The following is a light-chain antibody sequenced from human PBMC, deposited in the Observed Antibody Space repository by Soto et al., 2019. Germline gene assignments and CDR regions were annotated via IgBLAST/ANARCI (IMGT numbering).Light chain of an antibody. CDR1: QSVSSNY. CDR2: GAS. V-gene: IGKV3-20*01. J-gene: IGKJ1*01. CDR3: QQYGSSPWT. Sequence: EIVLTQSPGTLSLSPGERATLSCRASQSVSSNYLAWYQQKPGQAPRPLIYGASSRATGIPDRFSGSGDGTDFTLTISRLESEDFAVYYCQQYGSSPWTFGQGTKVEIK.